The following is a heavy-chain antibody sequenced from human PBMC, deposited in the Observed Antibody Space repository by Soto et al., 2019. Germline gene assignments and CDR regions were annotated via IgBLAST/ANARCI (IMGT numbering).Heavy chain of an antibody. CDR2: IAYDGSKT. D-gene: IGHD3-22*01. CDR3: ARWVGGSMFDNSGKYDS. CDR1: GFTFSSNG. J-gene: IGHJ5*01. V-gene: IGHV3-30*03. Sequence: QVQLVESGGGVVQPGRSLRLTSAASGFTFSSNGMHGVRQPPGKGLEWVALIAYDGSKTYYGDSVRGRFTISRDNSENTLFLQMNSLRAEDTAVYYCARWVGGSMFDNSGKYDSWGQGTLVTVSS.